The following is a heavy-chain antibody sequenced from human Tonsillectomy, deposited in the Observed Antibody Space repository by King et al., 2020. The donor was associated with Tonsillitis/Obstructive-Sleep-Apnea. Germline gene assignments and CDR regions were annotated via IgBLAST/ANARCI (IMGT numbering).Heavy chain of an antibody. D-gene: IGHD6-6*01. J-gene: IGHJ3*02. Sequence: QLVQSGAEVKKPGESLKISCKGSGYNFTNSWIDWVRQMPGKGLEWMGIIYPGDSVARYSPSFQGQVTISADKSISTAYLQGSSLKASDTAMYYCARLSAARVSSNAFDIWGQGTMVTVSS. CDR3: ARLSAARVSSNAFDI. CDR1: GYNFTNSW. CDR2: IYPGDSVA. V-gene: IGHV5-51*01.